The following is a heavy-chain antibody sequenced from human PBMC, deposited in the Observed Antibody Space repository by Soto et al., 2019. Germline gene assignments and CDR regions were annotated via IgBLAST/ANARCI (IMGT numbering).Heavy chain of an antibody. CDR2: TYFRSKWYN. D-gene: IGHD5-12*01. CDR1: GDSVSSNTAS. CDR3: AKGDNLGPKTGYAFHP. V-gene: IGHV6-1*01. J-gene: IGHJ5*02. Sequence: PSQTLSLTCAISGDSVSSNTASWNWIRQSPSRGLEWLGRTYFRSKWYNDYAVSVKSRIIINPDTSNNQFSLQLNSVTPEDTAVYFCAKGDNLGPKTGYAFHPWGQEIMVTVSP.